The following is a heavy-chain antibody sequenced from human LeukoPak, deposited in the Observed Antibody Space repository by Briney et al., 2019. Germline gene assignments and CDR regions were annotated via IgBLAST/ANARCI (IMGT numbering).Heavy chain of an antibody. V-gene: IGHV3-74*01. CDR1: GFTFSSYW. CDR2: INSDGSST. CDR3: ARDGPTTIAAAPGGYFDY. Sequence: PGGSLRLSRAASGFTFSSYWMHWVRQAPGKGLVWVSRINSDGSSTSYADSVKGRFTISRDNSKNTLYLQMNSLRAEDTAVYYCARDGPTTIAAAPGGYFDYWGQGTLVTVSS. J-gene: IGHJ4*02. D-gene: IGHD6-13*01.